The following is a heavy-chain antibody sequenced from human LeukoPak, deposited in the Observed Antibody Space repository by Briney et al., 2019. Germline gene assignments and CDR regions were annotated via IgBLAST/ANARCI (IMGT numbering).Heavy chain of an antibody. CDR3: AKDPYSSPGSWFDP. CDR1: GFTFSSYG. D-gene: IGHD6-13*01. Sequence: PGGSLRLSCAASGFTFSSYGMHWVRQAPGKGLEWVAVISYDGSNKYYADSVKGRFTISRDNSKNTLYLQMNSLRAEDTAVYYCAKDPYSSPGSWFDPWGQGTLVTVSS. J-gene: IGHJ5*02. V-gene: IGHV3-30*18. CDR2: ISYDGSNK.